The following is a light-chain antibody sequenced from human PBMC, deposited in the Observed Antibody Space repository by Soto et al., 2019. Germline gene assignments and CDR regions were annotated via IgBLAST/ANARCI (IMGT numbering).Light chain of an antibody. V-gene: IGKV3D-20*02. CDR3: RQRSNWPIT. CDR2: DAS. CDR1: QTVRNSY. Sequence: EFVLTQSPGTLSLSPGERATLSCRASQTVRNSYLAWYQQKPGQAPRLLIYDASSRATGIPARFSGSGSGTDFTLTISSLEPEDFAVYYCRQRSNWPITFGQGTRLEIK. J-gene: IGKJ5*01.